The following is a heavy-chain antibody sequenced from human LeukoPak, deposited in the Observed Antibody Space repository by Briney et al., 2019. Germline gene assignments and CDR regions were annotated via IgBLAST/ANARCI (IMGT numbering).Heavy chain of an antibody. Sequence: SETLSLTCAVYGGSFSGYYWSWIRQPPGKGLEWIGEINHSGSTNYNPSLKSRVTISVDTSKNQFSLKLSSVTAADTAVYYCARGVVEMATMGDAFDIWGQGTMVTVSS. CDR3: ARGVVEMATMGDAFDI. D-gene: IGHD5-24*01. J-gene: IGHJ3*02. CDR2: INHSGST. CDR1: GGSFSGYY. V-gene: IGHV4-34*01.